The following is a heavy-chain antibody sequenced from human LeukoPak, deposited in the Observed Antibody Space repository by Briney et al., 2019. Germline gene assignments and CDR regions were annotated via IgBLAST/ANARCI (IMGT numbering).Heavy chain of an antibody. CDR2: IYPGDSDT. V-gene: IGHV5-51*01. J-gene: IGHJ4*02. CDR1: GYNFTIYW. D-gene: IGHD3-22*01. CDR3: ARTYYYDSSGYKLDY. Sequence: GESLKISCKGSGYNFTIYWIGWVRQMPGKGLEWMGIIYPGDSDTRYSPSFQGQVTISADKSISTAYLQWSSLKASDTAMYYCARTYYYDSSGYKLDYWGQETLVTVSS.